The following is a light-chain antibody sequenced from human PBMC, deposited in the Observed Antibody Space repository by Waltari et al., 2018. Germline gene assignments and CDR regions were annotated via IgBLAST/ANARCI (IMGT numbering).Light chain of an antibody. Sequence: DIQMTQSPSSLSASVGDRVTITCRASQGVSDYIAWYQQKPGKVPKLLIYAASTLQSGVPSRFSGSGSGTDFTLTISSLQPEDVATYYCQKYNYVSQPFGQGTKVEIK. V-gene: IGKV1-27*01. CDR3: QKYNYVSQP. CDR2: AAS. J-gene: IGKJ1*01. CDR1: QGVSDY.